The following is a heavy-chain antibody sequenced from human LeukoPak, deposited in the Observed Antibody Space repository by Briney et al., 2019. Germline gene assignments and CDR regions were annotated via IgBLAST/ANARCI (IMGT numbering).Heavy chain of an antibody. CDR2: IKSKTDGETT. D-gene: IGHD3-3*01. CDR1: GFTFSKAW. Sequence: GGSLRLSCEASGFTFSKAWMTWVRQAPGKGLEWVGRIKSKTDGETTDYGAPVKGRFTISREDPKNTLYLEMNSLKTEDTAVYYCTTGVEKWGQGTRVTVSS. CDR3: TTGVEK. J-gene: IGHJ4*02. V-gene: IGHV3-15*01.